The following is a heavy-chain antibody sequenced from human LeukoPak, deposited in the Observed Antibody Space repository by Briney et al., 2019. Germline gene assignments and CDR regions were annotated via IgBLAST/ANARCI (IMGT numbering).Heavy chain of an antibody. V-gene: IGHV4-59*01. D-gene: IGHD3-16*01. CDR2: IYYSGST. CDR3: ARDLYVYMDV. Sequence: SETLSLTCTVSGGSINSYYWSWIRQPPGKGLEFIGHIYYSGSTSYNPSLKSRVTISVDTSKNQFSLKLSSVTAADTAVYYCARDLYVYMDVWGKGTTVTVSS. J-gene: IGHJ6*03. CDR1: GGSINSYY.